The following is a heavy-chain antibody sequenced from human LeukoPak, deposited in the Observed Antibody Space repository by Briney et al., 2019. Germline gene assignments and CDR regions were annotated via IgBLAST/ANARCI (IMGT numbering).Heavy chain of an antibody. CDR2: INPNSGGT. Sequence: ASVKVSCKASGYTFTGYYMHWVRQAPGQGLEWMGWINPNSGGTNYAQKFQGRVTMTRDTSISTAYMELSRLRSDDTAVYYCARAWVVPAAPNWFDPWGQGTLVTVSP. V-gene: IGHV1-2*02. D-gene: IGHD2-2*01. CDR1: GYTFTGYY. J-gene: IGHJ5*02. CDR3: ARAWVVPAAPNWFDP.